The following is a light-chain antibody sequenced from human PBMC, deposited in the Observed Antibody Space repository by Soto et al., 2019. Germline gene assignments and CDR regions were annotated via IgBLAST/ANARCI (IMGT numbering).Light chain of an antibody. Sequence: QSVLTQPPSVSGAPGQRVTISCTGSSSNIGADYDVHWYQQLPGTAPKLLIYGNTNRPSGVPDRFSGSKSGTSAPLAITALQAEDEADYYCQSYDSSLSGHYVFGSGTKLTVL. CDR2: GNT. V-gene: IGLV1-40*01. J-gene: IGLJ1*01. CDR3: QSYDSSLSGHYV. CDR1: SSNIGADYD.